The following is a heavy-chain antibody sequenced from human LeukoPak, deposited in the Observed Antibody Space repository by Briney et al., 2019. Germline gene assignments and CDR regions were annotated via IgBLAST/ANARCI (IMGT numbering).Heavy chain of an antibody. CDR2: SYYSGST. V-gene: IGHV4-39*01. CDR1: GDSISSSRYS. J-gene: IGHJ5*02. D-gene: IGHD2-2*01. CDR3: ARHRADIVVVPAPARVDWFDP. Sequence: SETLSLTCTVSGDSISSSRYSWGWIRQPPGKGLEWIGSSYYSGSTYYNPSLKSRVTISVDTPKNQFSLKLSSVTAADTAVYYCARHRADIVVVPAPARVDWFDPWGQGTLVTVSS.